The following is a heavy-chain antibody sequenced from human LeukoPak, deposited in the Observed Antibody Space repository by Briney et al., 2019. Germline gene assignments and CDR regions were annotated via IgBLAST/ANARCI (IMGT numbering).Heavy chain of an antibody. D-gene: IGHD6-13*01. Sequence: SETLSLTCTVSGYSSTSDYYWGWVRPPPGKGLELSGNIYHSGSTYYNPSLKSRVTISVDTSKNQFSLKLTPVTAADTAMYYCARPPSQYMPGFPYSASWFDPWGQGTLVTVSS. V-gene: IGHV4-38-2*02. CDR2: IYHSGST. J-gene: IGHJ5*02. CDR1: GYSSTSDYY. CDR3: ARPPSQYMPGFPYSASWFDP.